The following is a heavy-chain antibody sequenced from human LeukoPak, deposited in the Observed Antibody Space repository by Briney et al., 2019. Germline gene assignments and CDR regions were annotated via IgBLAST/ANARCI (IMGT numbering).Heavy chain of an antibody. CDR2: INHSGST. CDR1: GGSFSGYY. J-gene: IGHJ3*02. D-gene: IGHD3-3*01. Sequence: SETLSLTCAVYGGSFSGYYWSWIRQPPGKGLEWIGEINHSGSTNYNPSLKSRVTISVDTSKNQFSLKLSSVTAADTAVYYCARGRYYDFWSGYWVYDAFDIWGQGTMVTVSS. V-gene: IGHV4-34*01. CDR3: ARGRYYDFWSGYWVYDAFDI.